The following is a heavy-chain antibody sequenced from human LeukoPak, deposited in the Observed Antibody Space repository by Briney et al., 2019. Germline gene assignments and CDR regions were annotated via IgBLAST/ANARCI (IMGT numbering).Heavy chain of an antibody. CDR1: GFTFNNHD. CDR2: ISGSGISA. J-gene: IGHJ4*02. V-gene: IGHV3-23*01. D-gene: IGHD3-10*01. CDR3: AKDGERGSGSYYRVDY. Sequence: GGSLRLSCAASGFTFNNHDMTWVRQAPGKGLEWVSIISGSGISAYYADSVKGRFTISRDNSKNTLHLQMNSLTAEDTAVYYCAKDGERGSGSYYRVDYWGQGTLVTVSS.